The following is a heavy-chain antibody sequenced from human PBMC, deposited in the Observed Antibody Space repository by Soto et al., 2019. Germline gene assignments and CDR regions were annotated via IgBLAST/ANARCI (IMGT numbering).Heavy chain of an antibody. V-gene: IGHV4-31*03. CDR1: GGSISTGPYY. J-gene: IGHJ3*02. CDR2: IYYSGRT. CDR3: ARDQSGLAVANSPAFDI. D-gene: IGHD6-19*01. Sequence: PSETLSLTCTVSGGSISTGPYYWSWIRQRPGKGLEWIGYIYYSGRTQSNPSLRGRVTLSVDTLKNQSFLNLKSVTAADTAVYYCARDQSGLAVANSPAFDIWGQGTKVTVSS.